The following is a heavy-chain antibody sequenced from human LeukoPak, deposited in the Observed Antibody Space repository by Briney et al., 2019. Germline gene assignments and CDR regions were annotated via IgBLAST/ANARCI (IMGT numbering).Heavy chain of an antibody. CDR3: ARGFMTTVTFDP. V-gene: IGHV4-59*01. CDR1: GGSISSYY. D-gene: IGHD4-17*01. CDR2: IYYSEST. J-gene: IGHJ5*02. Sequence: PSETLSLTCTVSGGSISSYYWSWIRQPPGKGLEWIGYIYYSESTNYNPSLRSRVTMSVDTSKNQFSLKLSSVTAADTAVYYCARGFMTTVTFDPWGQGTLVTVSS.